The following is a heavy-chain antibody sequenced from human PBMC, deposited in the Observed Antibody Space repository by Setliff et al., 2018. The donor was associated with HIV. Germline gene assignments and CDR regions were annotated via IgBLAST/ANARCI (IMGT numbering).Heavy chain of an antibody. CDR3: ARPALGIGGRSMFDS. Sequence: SETLSLTCTVSGGSFTSRSYYWGWIRQPPGKGLEWIGNVHFGGSTYYNPSLDSRVTIHVATSKKQFFLSLSSVTAADTAVYYCARPALGIGGRSMFDSWGQGILVTVSS. CDR1: GGSFTSRSYY. V-gene: IGHV4-39*01. D-gene: IGHD3-3*01. J-gene: IGHJ4*02. CDR2: VHFGGST.